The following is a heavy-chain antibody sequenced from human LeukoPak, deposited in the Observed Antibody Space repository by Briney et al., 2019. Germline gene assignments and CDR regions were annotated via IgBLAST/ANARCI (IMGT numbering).Heavy chain of an antibody. D-gene: IGHD3-10*01. Sequence: GGSLRLSCAASGFDFSSYGMHWVRQAPGKGLEWVAVIWFNGGNKYYGDSVKGRFTISRDNFKNTLHLQMDSLRVEDMAVYYCARDIPGPRNYYGMDVWGQGTTVSVSS. V-gene: IGHV3-33*01. CDR2: IWFNGGNK. CDR1: GFDFSSYG. J-gene: IGHJ6*02. CDR3: ARDIPGPRNYYGMDV.